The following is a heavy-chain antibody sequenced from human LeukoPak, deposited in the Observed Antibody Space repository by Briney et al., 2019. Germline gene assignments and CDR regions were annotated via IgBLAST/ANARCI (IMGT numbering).Heavy chain of an antibody. V-gene: IGHV3-21*01. D-gene: IGHD6-13*01. CDR3: ARDPYSSSWPNWFDP. J-gene: IGHJ5*02. CDR1: GFTFSSYA. Sequence: GGSLRLSCAAPGFTFSSYAMSWVRQAPGKGLGWVSSISSSSSYIYYADSVKGRFTISRDNAKNSLYLQMNSLRAEDTAVYYCARDPYSSSWPNWFDPWGQGTLVTVSS. CDR2: ISSSSSYI.